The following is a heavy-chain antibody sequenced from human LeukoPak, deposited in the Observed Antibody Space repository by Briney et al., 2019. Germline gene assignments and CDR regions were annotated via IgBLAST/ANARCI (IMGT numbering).Heavy chain of an antibody. D-gene: IGHD1-14*01. V-gene: IGHV1-2*02. Sequence: GASVKVSCKASGYYFTDFYVEWVRPAPEQGLRWMGWFNPSSGGTNYAQEFQGRVTFTRDMSMSTVSMELKNLKSDDTAVYYCARERDHGIGNAFDIWGQGALVTVAS. CDR2: FNPSSGGT. J-gene: IGHJ3*02. CDR1: GYYFTDFY. CDR3: ARERDHGIGNAFDI.